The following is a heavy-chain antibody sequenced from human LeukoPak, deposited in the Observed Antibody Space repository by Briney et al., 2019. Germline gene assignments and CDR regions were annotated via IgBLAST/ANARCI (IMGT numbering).Heavy chain of an antibody. V-gene: IGHV4-59*01. CDR1: GGSISSYY. CDR2: MSYSGRT. Sequence: SETLSLTCTVSGGSISSYYWSWIRQPAGKGLEWIGYMSYSGRTDYGPSLKSRVTMSVDTSKNQFSLKMSYVTAADTGVYYCARGYCRDDICQVFPYWGQGTLVTVSS. J-gene: IGHJ4*02. CDR3: ARGYCRDDICQVFPY. D-gene: IGHD2-21*02.